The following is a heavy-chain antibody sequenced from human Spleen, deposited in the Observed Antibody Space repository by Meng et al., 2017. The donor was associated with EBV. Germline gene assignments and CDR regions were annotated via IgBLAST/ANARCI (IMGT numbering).Heavy chain of an antibody. D-gene: IGHD3-16*02. Sequence: QITLKESGPTLLKPTQTLTLTCSFSGFSLSTVGVGVGWIRQPPGKALEWLALIYWDDDKRYSPSLEGRLTITKDTSKNQVVFTMTNMDPVDTGTYYCAHLSGGFDPWGQGTLGTVSS. CDR1: GFSLSTVGVG. J-gene: IGHJ5*02. CDR2: IYWDDDK. CDR3: AHLSGGFDP. V-gene: IGHV2-5*02.